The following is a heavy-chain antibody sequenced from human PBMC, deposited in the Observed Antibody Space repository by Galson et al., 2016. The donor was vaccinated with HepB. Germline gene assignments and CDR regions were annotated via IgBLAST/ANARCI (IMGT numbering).Heavy chain of an antibody. Sequence: SLRLSCAASGFVFSGLSMNWVRQAPGKGLEWVAHIGSGGVAMYADSVRGRFAISRDNAKRSVYVQMNSLREEDTAVYFFARDGRREYSGYDYWFDYWGQGARVTVSS. CDR2: IGSGGVAM. CDR1: GFVFSGLS. CDR3: ARDGRREYSGYDYWFDY. V-gene: IGHV3-48*02. D-gene: IGHD5-12*01. J-gene: IGHJ4*02.